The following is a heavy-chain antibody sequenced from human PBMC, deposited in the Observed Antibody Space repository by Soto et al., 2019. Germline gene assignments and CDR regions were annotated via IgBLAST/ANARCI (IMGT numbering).Heavy chain of an antibody. CDR2: INPSGGST. V-gene: IGHV1-46*01. D-gene: IGHD3-10*01. J-gene: IGHJ5*02. Sequence: ASVKVSCKASGYTFTSYYMHWVRQAPGQGLEWMGIINPSGGSTSYAQKFQGRVTMTRDTSTSTVYMELSSLRSGDTAVYYCAREDYYGSGSYNPTGGYNWFDPWGQGNLVTVSS. CDR1: GYTFTSYY. CDR3: AREDYYGSGSYNPTGGYNWFDP.